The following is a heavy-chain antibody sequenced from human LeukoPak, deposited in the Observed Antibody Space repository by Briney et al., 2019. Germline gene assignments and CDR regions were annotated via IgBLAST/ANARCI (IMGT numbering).Heavy chain of an antibody. J-gene: IGHJ4*02. V-gene: IGHV3-30*18. Sequence: GRSLRLSCAASGFTFSSYGMHWVRQAPGKGLEWVAVISYDGSNKYYADSVKGRFTISRDNSKNTLYLQMNCLRAEDTAVYCCAKDVDVGTLDYWGQGTLVTVSS. CDR3: AKDVDVGTLDY. CDR1: GFTFSSYG. D-gene: IGHD7-27*01. CDR2: ISYDGSNK.